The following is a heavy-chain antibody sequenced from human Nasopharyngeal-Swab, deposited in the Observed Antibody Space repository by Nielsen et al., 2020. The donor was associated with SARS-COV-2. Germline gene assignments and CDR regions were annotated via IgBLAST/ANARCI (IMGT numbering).Heavy chain of an antibody. V-gene: IGHV3-20*04. CDR1: GFPFDDYG. D-gene: IGHD3/OR15-3a*01. J-gene: IGHJ6*02. Sequence: GVLKISCAASGFPFDDYGMSWVRQAPGKGLEWVSGINWNGGSTGYADSVKGRFTISRDNAKNSLYLQMNSLRAEDTALYYCARDQSWTTDNYYYYGMDVWGQGTTVTVSS. CDR2: INWNGGST. CDR3: ARDQSWTTDNYYYYGMDV.